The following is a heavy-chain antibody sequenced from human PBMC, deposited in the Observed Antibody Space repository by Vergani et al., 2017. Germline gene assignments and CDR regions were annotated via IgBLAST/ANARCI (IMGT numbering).Heavy chain of an antibody. CDR2: IYYSGST. Sequence: QLQLQESGPGLVKPSATLSLTCSVSGASIRSSNHYWGWIRQPPGKGLEWIASIYYSGSTYYNPSLKSRVIISVDTSKNQFSLKLSSVTAADTAVYFCARHSTVEWLVKLGWIDPWGQGILVTVSS. J-gene: IGHJ5*02. CDR1: GASIRSSNHY. CDR3: ARHSTVEWLVKLGWIDP. D-gene: IGHD6-19*01. V-gene: IGHV4-39*01.